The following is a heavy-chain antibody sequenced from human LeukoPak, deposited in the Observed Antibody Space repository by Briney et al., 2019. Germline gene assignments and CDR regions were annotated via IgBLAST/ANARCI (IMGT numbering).Heavy chain of an antibody. CDR3: AKAPVTTCRGAYCYPYDY. V-gene: IGHV3-23*01. J-gene: IGHJ4*02. D-gene: IGHD2-21*01. CDR2: ISDSGNT. Sequence: GGSLRLSCAASGFTLSSYAMTWVRQAPGKGLEWVSAISDSGNTYHADSVKGRFTISRDSSKNTLFLQMNRLRPEDAAVYYCAKAPVTTCRGAYCYPYDYWGQGTLVTVSS. CDR1: GFTLSSYA.